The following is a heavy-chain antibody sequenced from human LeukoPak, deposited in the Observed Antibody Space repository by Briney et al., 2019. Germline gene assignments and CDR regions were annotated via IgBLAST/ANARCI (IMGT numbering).Heavy chain of an antibody. Sequence: SETLSLTCTVPGGSISSYYWSWIRQPPGKGLEWIGYIYYSGGTNYNPSLESRVTISVDRSKNQVSLILSSLTAADTAVYFCARSAAGHQYYFDYWGRGTLVTVSS. D-gene: IGHD2-2*01. CDR1: GGSISSYY. J-gene: IGHJ4*02. CDR2: IYYSGGT. CDR3: ARSAAGHQYYFDY. V-gene: IGHV4-59*01.